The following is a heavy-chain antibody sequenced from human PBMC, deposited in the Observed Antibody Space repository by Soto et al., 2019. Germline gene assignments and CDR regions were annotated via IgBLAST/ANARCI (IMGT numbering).Heavy chain of an antibody. CDR1: GGTFSSYA. Sequence: SVKVSCKASGGTFSSYAISWVRQAPGQGLEWMGGIIPNFGTANYAQKFQGRVTITADESTSTAYMEQSSLRSEDTAVYYCARDRVAVASYYFDYWGQGTLVTVSS. V-gene: IGHV1-69*13. CDR2: IIPNFGTA. J-gene: IGHJ4*02. CDR3: ARDRVAVASYYFDY. D-gene: IGHD6-19*01.